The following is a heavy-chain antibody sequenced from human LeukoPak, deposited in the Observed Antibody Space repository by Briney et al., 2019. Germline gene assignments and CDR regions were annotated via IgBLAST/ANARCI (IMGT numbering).Heavy chain of an antibody. Sequence: ASVKVSCKASGCTFTGYYMHWVRQAPGQGLEWMGRINPNSGGTNYAQKFQGRVTMTRDTSISTAYMELSRLRSDDTAVYYCASPTYYYDSSGYCWGQGTLVTVSS. CDR1: GCTFTGYY. CDR3: ASPTYYYDSSGYC. J-gene: IGHJ4*02. V-gene: IGHV1-2*06. CDR2: INPNSGGT. D-gene: IGHD3-22*01.